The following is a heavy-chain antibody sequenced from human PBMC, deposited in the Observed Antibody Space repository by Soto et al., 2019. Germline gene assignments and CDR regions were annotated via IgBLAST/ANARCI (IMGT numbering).Heavy chain of an antibody. V-gene: IGHV5-51*01. CDR3: ARPMIVVQDAFDV. CDR2: IYPGDSDT. J-gene: IGHJ3*01. D-gene: IGHD3-22*01. CDR1: GYIFTNFW. Sequence: GESLKISCKGSGYIFTNFWIAWVRQMPGKGLEWMGIIYPGDSDTRYSPSFQGQVTISGDKSISTAYLQWSSLKASDSAMYYCARPMIVVQDAFDVWGQGTMVTVSS.